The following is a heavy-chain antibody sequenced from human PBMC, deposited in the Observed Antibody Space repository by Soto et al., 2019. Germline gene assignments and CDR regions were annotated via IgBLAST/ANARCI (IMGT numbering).Heavy chain of an antibody. CDR3: ASGFYDSEGYSEAFEI. V-gene: IGHV4-59*01. CDR1: GGSISSDY. J-gene: IGHJ3*02. CDR2: VSYSGST. D-gene: IGHD3-22*01. Sequence: SETLSLTCTVSGGSISSDYWNWIRQTPGKGLEWIAYVSYSGSTNYNPSLKSRVTISIDTSKNLFSPRLGSVTAADTAVYFCASGFYDSEGYSEAFEIWGQGTMVTVSS.